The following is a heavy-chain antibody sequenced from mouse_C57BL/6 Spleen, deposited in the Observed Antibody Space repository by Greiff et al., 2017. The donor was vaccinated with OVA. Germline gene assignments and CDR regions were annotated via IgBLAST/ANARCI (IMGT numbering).Heavy chain of an antibody. V-gene: IGHV1-85*01. CDR2: IYPRDGST. Sequence: VLLVASGPELVKPGASVKLSCKASGYTFTSYDINWVKQRPGQGLEWIGWIYPRDGSTKYNEKFKGKATLTVDTSSSTAYMELHSLTSEDSAVYFCARNPEVAYWGQGTLVTVSA. CDR3: ARNPEVAY. CDR1: GYTFTSYD. J-gene: IGHJ3*01.